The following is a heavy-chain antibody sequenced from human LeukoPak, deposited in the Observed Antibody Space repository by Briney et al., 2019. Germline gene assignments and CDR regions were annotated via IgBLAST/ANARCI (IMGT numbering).Heavy chain of an antibody. Sequence: GGSLRLSCAASGFSFSIYSMNWVRQAPGKGLEWVSSISRSSSYIYYADSVKGRFTISRDNAKNSLYLQMNSLRAEDTAVYYCAREGLYGPHDYWGQGTLVTVSS. J-gene: IGHJ4*02. CDR2: ISRSSSYI. CDR3: AREGLYGPHDY. D-gene: IGHD4-17*01. CDR1: GFSFSIYS. V-gene: IGHV3-21*01.